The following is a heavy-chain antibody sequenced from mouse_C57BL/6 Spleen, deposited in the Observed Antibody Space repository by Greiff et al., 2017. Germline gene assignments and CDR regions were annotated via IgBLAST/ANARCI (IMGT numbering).Heavy chain of an antibody. D-gene: IGHD1-1*01. CDR2: IWSGGST. CDR3: ASYYGCSYGYFDG. J-gene: IGHJ1*03. Sequence: VQVVESGPGLVQPSQSLSITCTVSGFSLTSYGVHWVRQSPGKGLEWLGVIWSGGSTDYNAAFISRLSISKDNSKSQVFFKMNSLQADETAIYYCASYYGCSYGYFDGWGTGTTVTVSS. V-gene: IGHV2-2*01. CDR1: GFSLTSYG.